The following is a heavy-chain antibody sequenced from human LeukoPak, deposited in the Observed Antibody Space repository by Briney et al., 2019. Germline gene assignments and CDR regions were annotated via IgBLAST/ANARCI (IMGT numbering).Heavy chain of an antibody. CDR1: GFTFSFYS. V-gene: IGHV3-48*02. D-gene: IGHD2-15*01. CDR2: ISTTSSTI. CDR3: ARGHVGGYGMDV. Sequence: GGSLRLSCAASGFTFSFYSMDWVRQAPGKGLEWVSHISTTSSTIYYADSVRGRFTISRDNAKNSLYLQMNSLRDDGTAVYYCARGHVGGYGMDVWGQGTTVTVSS. J-gene: IGHJ6*02.